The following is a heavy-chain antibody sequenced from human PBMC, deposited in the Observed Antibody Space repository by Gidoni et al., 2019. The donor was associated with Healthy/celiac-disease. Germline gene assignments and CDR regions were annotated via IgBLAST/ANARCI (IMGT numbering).Heavy chain of an antibody. CDR2: INPSGGST. Sequence: QVQLVQSGAAVKKPGASVKVSCTASGYTFTSYYMHWVRQAPGQGLEWMGIINPSGGSTSYAQKFQGRVTMTRDTSTSTVYMELSSLRSEDTAVYYCARTYSSATFDYWGQGTLVTVSS. CDR3: ARTYSSATFDY. V-gene: IGHV1-46*01. CDR1: GYTFTSYY. J-gene: IGHJ4*02. D-gene: IGHD6-19*01.